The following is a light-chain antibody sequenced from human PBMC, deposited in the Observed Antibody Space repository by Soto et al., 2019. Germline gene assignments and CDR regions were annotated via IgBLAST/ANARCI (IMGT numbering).Light chain of an antibody. V-gene: IGKV1-5*01. Sequence: DIQLTQSPSTLSAAVGDSVTITCRASQNIRTLLAWYQQKPGKAPKLLIYAASSLQSGVPSRFTGSGSGTEFTLTISSLQSEDFAVYYSQQYNNWPITFGPGTRPAIK. CDR3: QQYNNWPIT. J-gene: IGKJ5*01. CDR2: AAS. CDR1: QNIRTL.